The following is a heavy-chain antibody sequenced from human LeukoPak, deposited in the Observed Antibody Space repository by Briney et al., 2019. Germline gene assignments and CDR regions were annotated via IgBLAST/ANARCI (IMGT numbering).Heavy chain of an antibody. J-gene: IGHJ4*02. D-gene: IGHD3-22*01. CDR1: GFTFSSYA. Sequence: PGGSLRLSCAASGFTFSSYAMSWVRQAPGKGLEWVSAISGSGGSTYYADSVKGRFTISRGNSKNTLYLQMSSLRAEDTAVYYCAKCLGISSGYYYFDYWGQGTLVTVSS. CDR2: ISGSGGST. CDR3: AKCLGISSGYYYFDY. V-gene: IGHV3-23*01.